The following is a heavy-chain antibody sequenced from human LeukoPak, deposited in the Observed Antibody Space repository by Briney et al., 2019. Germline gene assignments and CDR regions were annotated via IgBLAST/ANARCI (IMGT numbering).Heavy chain of an antibody. CDR2: ISCDGSNK. D-gene: IGHD1-26*01. CDR1: GFTFSSYA. V-gene: IGHV3-30-3*01. J-gene: IGHJ4*02. Sequence: GGSLRLSCAASGFTFSSYAMHWVRQAPGKGLEWVAVISCDGSNKYYADSVKGRFTISRDNSKNTLYLQMNSLRAEDTAVYYCARGSTTRELLPFDYWGQGTLVTVSS. CDR3: ARGSTTRELLPFDY.